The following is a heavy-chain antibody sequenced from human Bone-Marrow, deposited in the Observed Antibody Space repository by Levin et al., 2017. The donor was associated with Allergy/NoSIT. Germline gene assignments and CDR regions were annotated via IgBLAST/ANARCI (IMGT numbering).Heavy chain of an antibody. Sequence: GGSLRLSCAASGFTFSTYGMNWIRQAPGRGLDWVSYISDSSRSVYYADSVQGRFTISRDNSKNTLYLQMNSLRAEDTAVYYCAKRAWSWYPGTHWFDPWGQGTLVTVSS. V-gene: IGHV3-48*01. D-gene: IGHD1-7*01. CDR1: GFTFSTYG. CDR3: AKRAWSWYPGTHWFDP. J-gene: IGHJ5*02. CDR2: ISDSSRSV.